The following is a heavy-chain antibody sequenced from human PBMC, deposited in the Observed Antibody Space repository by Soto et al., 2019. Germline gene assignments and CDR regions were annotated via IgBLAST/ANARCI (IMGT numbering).Heavy chain of an antibody. V-gene: IGHV3-7*03. CDR3: VKDGGYCSSTTCYSPRNHYFDS. Sequence: PGGSLRLSCAACGFTFSDYGMSWVRQAPGKGPEWVANIKFDGSVKQYVDSVRGRFTISRDNSRNSLFLQMNSLRAGDTAVYYCVKDGGYCSSTTCYSPRNHYFDSWGQGTLVTVSS. D-gene: IGHD2-2*01. CDR2: IKFDGSVK. J-gene: IGHJ4*02. CDR1: GFTFSDYG.